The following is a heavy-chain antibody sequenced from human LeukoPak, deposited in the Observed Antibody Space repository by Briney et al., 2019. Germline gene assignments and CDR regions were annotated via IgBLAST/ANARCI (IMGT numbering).Heavy chain of an antibody. D-gene: IGHD4/OR15-4a*01. CDR2: IYHSGGT. J-gene: IGHJ4*02. CDR3: ARVGTNYRGLDS. CDR1: VGSIKDAL. V-gene: IGHV4-59*01. Sequence: SETLFLACTVSVGSIKDALWNSIQQPPAQGLELIGYIYHSGGTSYNATLKSRVTISLDTSNNQFSLKLSSVTAADTAVYYCARVGTNYRGLDSWGQGTLVTVSS.